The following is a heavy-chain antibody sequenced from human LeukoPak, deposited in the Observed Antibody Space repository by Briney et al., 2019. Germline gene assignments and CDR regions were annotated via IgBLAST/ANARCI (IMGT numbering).Heavy chain of an antibody. CDR2: IYYSGST. J-gene: IGHJ4*02. D-gene: IGHD5-18*01. CDR1: GGSISSYY. CDR3: ARAAVGQLDFDY. Sequence: PSETLSLTCTVSGGSISSYYWSWIRQPPGKGLEWIGYIYYSGSTNYNPSLKSRVTISVDTSKNQFSLKLSSVTAADTAVYYCARAAVGQLDFDYWGQGTLVTVSS. V-gene: IGHV4-59*01.